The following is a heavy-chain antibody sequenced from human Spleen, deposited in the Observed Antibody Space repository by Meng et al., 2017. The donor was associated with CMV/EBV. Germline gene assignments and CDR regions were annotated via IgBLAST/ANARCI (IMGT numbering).Heavy chain of an antibody. CDR3: ARGYSYGSGEFDY. J-gene: IGHJ4*02. CDR1: GYTFTDYY. Sequence: KASGYTFTDYYMHWVRQAPGQGLEWMGWINPNSGDTNYAQKFQGRVTMTRDTSISTAYLELYRLRSDDTALYYCARGYSYGSGEFDYWGQGTLVTVSS. CDR2: INPNSGDT. D-gene: IGHD5-18*01. V-gene: IGHV1-2*02.